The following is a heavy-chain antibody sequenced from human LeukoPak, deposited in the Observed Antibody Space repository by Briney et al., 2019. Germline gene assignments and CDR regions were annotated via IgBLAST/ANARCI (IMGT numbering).Heavy chain of an antibody. CDR1: GYRFTSNW. J-gene: IGHJ5*02. CDR2: IYPGDSDT. V-gene: IGHV5-51*01. Sequence: GESLKISCKASGYRFTSNWIGWVRQMPGKGLEWMGIIYPGDSDTKYSPSFQGQVTISADKSINTAYLRWSSLKASDTAMYYCARLHEGGFGRIRFIVGWFDPWGQGTLVTVSS. CDR3: ARLHEGGFGRIRFIVGWFDP. D-gene: IGHD2-15*01.